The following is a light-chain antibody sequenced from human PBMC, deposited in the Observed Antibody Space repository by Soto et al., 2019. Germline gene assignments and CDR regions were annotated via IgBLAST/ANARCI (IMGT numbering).Light chain of an antibody. CDR1: SSDVGSYTL. Sequence: QSALTQPASVSGSPRQSITISCTGTSSDVGSYTLVSWYQQHPGKAPKLMIYEGSKRPSGVSNRFSGSKSGNTASLTISGLQAEDEADYYCCSYTSSSTLFGTGTKVTVL. V-gene: IGLV2-14*02. J-gene: IGLJ1*01. CDR3: CSYTSSSTL. CDR2: EGS.